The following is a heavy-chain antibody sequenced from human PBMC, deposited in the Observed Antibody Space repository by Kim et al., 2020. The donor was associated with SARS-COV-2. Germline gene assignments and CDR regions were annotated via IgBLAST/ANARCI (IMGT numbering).Heavy chain of an antibody. D-gene: IGHD1-7*01. CDR1: GFTFSNSW. Sequence: GGSLRLSCAASGFTFSNSWMSWVRQAPGKGLEWVSRIKSKTDGGSTDYAAGVIGRFTISRDDSKNTLFLQMNTLETDVTSCYSCTTEGRTGTTVSGYWG. CDR2: IKSKTDGGST. CDR3: TTEGRTGTTVSGY. V-gene: IGHV3-15*01. J-gene: IGHJ4*01.